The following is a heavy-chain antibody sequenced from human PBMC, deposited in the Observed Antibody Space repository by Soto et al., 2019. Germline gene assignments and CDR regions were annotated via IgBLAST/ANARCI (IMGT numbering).Heavy chain of an antibody. V-gene: IGHV4-61*01. CDR3: ARVSEP. CDR2: IYNSGST. CDR1: VGSVSSGSYY. Sequence: SETLSLTCTVSVGSVSSGSYYWSWMRQPPGKGLEWIGYIYNSGSTNCNPSLKSRVTISVDTSKNQFSLKLTSVTAADTAVYYWARVSEPWGQGTLVTVSS. J-gene: IGHJ5*02.